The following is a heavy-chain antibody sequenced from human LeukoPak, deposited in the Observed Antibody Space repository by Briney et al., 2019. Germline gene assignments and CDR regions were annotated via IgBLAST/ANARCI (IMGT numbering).Heavy chain of an antibody. Sequence: SETLSLTCTVSGYSISSGYYWGWIRQPPGKGLEWIGSIYHSGSTYYNPSLKSRVTISVDTSKNQFSLKLSSVTAADTAVYYCARKDYVRDVDVWGQGTTVTVSS. V-gene: IGHV4-38-2*02. J-gene: IGHJ6*02. CDR1: GYSISSGYY. CDR2: IYHSGST. CDR3: ARKDYVRDVDV. D-gene: IGHD4-17*01.